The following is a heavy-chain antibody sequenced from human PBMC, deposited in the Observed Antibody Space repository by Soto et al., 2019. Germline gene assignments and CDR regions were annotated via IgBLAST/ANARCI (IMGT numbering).Heavy chain of an antibody. Sequence: QITLKESGPTLVKPTQTLTLTCTFSGFSLNINGVGVGWIRQPPGKALEWLAHIYWADDKRYIPSLKSRLTITTDTSKNQVVLIMTNVDPVDTATYYCARHYCGSYLRYWGQGTLVTVSS. CDR3: ARHYCGSYLRY. V-gene: IGHV2-5*02. J-gene: IGHJ1*01. D-gene: IGHD1-26*01. CDR1: GFSLNINGVG. CDR2: IYWADDK.